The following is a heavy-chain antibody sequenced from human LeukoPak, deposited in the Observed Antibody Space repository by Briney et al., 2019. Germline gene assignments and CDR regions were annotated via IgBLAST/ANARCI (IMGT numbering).Heavy chain of an antibody. CDR1: GFTFSSYS. V-gene: IGHV3-23*01. Sequence: GGSLRLSCAASGFTFSSYSMNWVRQAPGTGLEWVSAFGGGGNTYYADSVKGRFTISRDNSKNTLYLQMKSLRVEDTAVYYCARHWTGTKSFDYWGQGTLVTVSS. CDR2: FGGGGNT. J-gene: IGHJ4*02. D-gene: IGHD1-14*01. CDR3: ARHWTGTKSFDY.